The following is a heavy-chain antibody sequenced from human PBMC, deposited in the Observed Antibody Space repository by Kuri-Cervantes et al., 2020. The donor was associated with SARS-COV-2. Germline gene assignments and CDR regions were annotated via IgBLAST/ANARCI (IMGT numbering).Heavy chain of an antibody. J-gene: IGHJ4*02. V-gene: IGHV3-21*01. D-gene: IGHD3-10*01. CDR2: ISSSSSYI. Sequence: GESLKISCAASGFTFSSYSMNWVRQAPGKGLEWVSSISSSSSYIYYADSVKGRLTISRDNAKNSLYLQMNSLRAEDTAVYYRARDTGDDFDYWGQGTLVTVSS. CDR1: GFTFSSYS. CDR3: ARDTGDDFDY.